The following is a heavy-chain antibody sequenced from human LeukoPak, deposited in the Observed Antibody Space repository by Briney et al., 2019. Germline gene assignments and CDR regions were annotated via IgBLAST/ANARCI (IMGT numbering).Heavy chain of an antibody. J-gene: IGHJ4*02. CDR2: ISNSGDT. V-gene: IGHV4-59*01. D-gene: IGHD3-10*01. CDR1: GGSFSSYY. CDR3: ARDGAPEGSAYFDY. Sequence: SETLSLTCTVSGGSFSSYYWSWIRQPPGKRLEWIGYISNSGDTNYTPSLKSRVAMSVDTSKKQFSLKLNSVTSADTAVYFCARDGAPEGSAYFDYWGQGTLVTVSS.